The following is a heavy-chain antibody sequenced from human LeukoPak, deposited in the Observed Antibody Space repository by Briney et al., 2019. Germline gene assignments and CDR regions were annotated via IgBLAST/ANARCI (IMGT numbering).Heavy chain of an antibody. D-gene: IGHD6-13*01. CDR2: ISGSGGAT. V-gene: IGHV3-23*01. CDR1: GFTFTNYA. J-gene: IGHJ3*02. CDR3: ASASEYSTNWYGAFDI. Sequence: GGSLRLSCAASGFTFTNYAMAWVRQAPGEGPEWVSAISGSGGATYYADSVKGRFTVSRDDAKKTLYLQMNSLRAEDTAVYYCASASEYSTNWYGAFDIWGQGTMVTVSS.